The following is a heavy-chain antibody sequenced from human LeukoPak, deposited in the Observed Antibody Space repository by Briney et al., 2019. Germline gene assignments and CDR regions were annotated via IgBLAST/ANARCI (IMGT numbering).Heavy chain of an antibody. V-gene: IGHV2-5*02. Sequence: SGPTLVNPTQTLTLTCTFSGFSLTTSGVGVGWIRQPPGKALEWLALINWDDQKVYSPSLQSRLSITKDTSKNQVVLTMTNVDPVDTATYYCAHRRDSSGYQYRWWFAPWGQGTVVTVSS. J-gene: IGHJ5*02. D-gene: IGHD3-22*01. CDR3: AHRRDSSGYQYRWWFAP. CDR1: GFSLTTSGVG. CDR2: INWDDQK.